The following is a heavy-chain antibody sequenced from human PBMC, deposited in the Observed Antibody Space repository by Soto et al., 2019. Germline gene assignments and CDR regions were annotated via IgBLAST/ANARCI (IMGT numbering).Heavy chain of an antibody. CDR1: GDSVSSNSAA. V-gene: IGHV6-1*01. D-gene: IGHD6-6*01. CDR2: TYYRSKWYN. J-gene: IGHJ4*02. CDR3: AREYSSSGGFDY. Sequence: PSQTLSLTCALSGDSVSSNSAAWNCIRRSPSRGLEWLGRTYYRSKWYNDYAVSVKSRITINPDTSKNQFSLQLNSVTPEDTAVYYCAREYSSSGGFDYWGQGTLVTVSS.